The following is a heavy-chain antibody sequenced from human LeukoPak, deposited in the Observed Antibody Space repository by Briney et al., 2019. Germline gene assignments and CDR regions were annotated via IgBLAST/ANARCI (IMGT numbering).Heavy chain of an antibody. CDR1: GGSISSSSYY. CDR3: AGFSSSSGFYY. CDR2: IYYSGST. Sequence: SETLSLTCTVSGGSISSSSYYWGWIRQPPGKGLEWIGYIYYSGSTNYNPSLKSRVTISVDTSKNQFSLKLSSVTAADTAVYYCAGFSSSSGFYYWGQGTLVTVSS. J-gene: IGHJ4*02. V-gene: IGHV4-61*05. D-gene: IGHD6-6*01.